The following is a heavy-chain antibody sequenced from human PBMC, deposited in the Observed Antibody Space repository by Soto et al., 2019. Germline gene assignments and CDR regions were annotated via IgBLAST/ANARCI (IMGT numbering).Heavy chain of an antibody. D-gene: IGHD2-21*02. V-gene: IGHV3-30-3*01. J-gene: IGHJ3*02. CDR1: GFTFSSYA. CDR2: ISYDGSNK. CDR3: ARYIVVVTATYAFDI. Sequence: QVQLVESGGGVVQPGRSLRLSCAASGFTFSSYAMHWVRQAPGKGLEWVAFISYDGSNKYYADSVKGRFTISRDNSKNAVYLQMNSLRAEDTAVYYCARYIVVVTATYAFDIWAQGTMVTVSS.